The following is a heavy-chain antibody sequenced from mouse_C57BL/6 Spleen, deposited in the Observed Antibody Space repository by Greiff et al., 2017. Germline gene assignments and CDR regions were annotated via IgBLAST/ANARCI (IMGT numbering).Heavy chain of an antibody. Sequence: QVQLQPPGAELVKPGASVKLSCKASGYTFTSYWMHWVKQRPGQGLEWIGMIHPNSGSTNYNEKFKSKATLTVDKSSSTAYMQLSSLTSEDSAVYYCARVGYYAMDYWGQGTSVTVSS. J-gene: IGHJ4*01. CDR3: ARVGYYAMDY. V-gene: IGHV1-64*01. CDR1: GYTFTSYW. CDR2: IHPNSGST.